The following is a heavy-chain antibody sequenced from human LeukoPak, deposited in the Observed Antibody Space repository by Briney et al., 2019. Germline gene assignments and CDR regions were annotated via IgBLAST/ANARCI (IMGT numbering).Heavy chain of an antibody. CDR2: INPNSGGT. J-gene: IGHJ6*03. D-gene: IGHD2-21*02. V-gene: IGHV1-2*02. Sequence: ASMKVSCKSSGYTFTGYYIHWVRQAPGQGLEWMGWINPNSGGTNYAQKFQGRVTMTRDTSISTANMELYRVTSDDSAVYYCARGLCESPDCVISVSYHMDVWGEGTAVTVS. CDR3: ARGLCESPDCVISVSYHMDV. CDR1: GYTFTGYY.